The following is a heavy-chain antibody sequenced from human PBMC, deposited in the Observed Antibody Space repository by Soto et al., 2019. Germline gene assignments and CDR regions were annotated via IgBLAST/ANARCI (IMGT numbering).Heavy chain of an antibody. D-gene: IGHD3-9*01. J-gene: IGHJ2*01. Sequence: QVQLQQWGAGPLRPLETLSLTCGVSGGSFSGYYWAWIRQSPGKGLEWIGEINDRGSINYNPSLKSRVSISVDTSKKHYSLPLRSVTAADTAVYYCARESHDILTGPPWVWYFDLWGRGTLVTVSS. CDR2: INDRGSI. CDR3: ARESHDILTGPPWVWYFDL. V-gene: IGHV4-34*01. CDR1: GGSFSGYY.